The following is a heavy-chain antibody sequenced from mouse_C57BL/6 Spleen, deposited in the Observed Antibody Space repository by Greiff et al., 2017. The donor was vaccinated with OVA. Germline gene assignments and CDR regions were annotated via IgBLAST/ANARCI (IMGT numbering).Heavy chain of an antibody. CDR2: ISDGGSYT. J-gene: IGHJ2*01. CDR3: ARGRYYGSSPYYFDY. CDR1: GFTFSSYS. D-gene: IGHD1-1*01. V-gene: IGHV5-4*01. Sequence: EVQLVESGGGLVKPGGSLKLSCAASGFTFSSYSMSWVRQTPEQRLEWVATISDGGSYTYYPDNVKGRFTMTRDNAKNTLYLQMSHLKSEDTAVYYCARGRYYGSSPYYFDYWGQGTTLTVSS.